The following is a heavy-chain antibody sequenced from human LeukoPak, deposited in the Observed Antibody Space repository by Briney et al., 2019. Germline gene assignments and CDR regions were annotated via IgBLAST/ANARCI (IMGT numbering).Heavy chain of an antibody. CDR1: GFTFTNYP. CDR3: ARERITTTAFDY. J-gene: IGHJ4*02. CDR2: ISGSGGNT. Sequence: LPGGSLRLSCAASGFTFTNYPVNWVRQAPGKGLEWVSDISGSGGNTHYADSVKGRFTISRDNSKNTLYLQMDSLRAEDTAIYYCARERITTTAFDYWGQGTLVTVSP. D-gene: IGHD4-17*01. V-gene: IGHV3-23*01.